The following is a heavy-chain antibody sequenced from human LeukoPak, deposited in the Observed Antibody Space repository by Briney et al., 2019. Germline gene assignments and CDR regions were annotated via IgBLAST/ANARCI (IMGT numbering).Heavy chain of an antibody. CDR3: AKGGCRGTCNPLAY. Sequence: GGSLRLSCAASGFTFSSYAMSWVRQAPGKGLEWVSAISGSGGSTYYADSVKGRFTIYRDNSKNTLYLQMNSLRAEDTAVYYCAKGGCRGTCNPLAYWGQGALVTVSP. D-gene: IGHD2-15*01. J-gene: IGHJ4*02. V-gene: IGHV3-23*01. CDR1: GFTFSSYA. CDR2: ISGSGGST.